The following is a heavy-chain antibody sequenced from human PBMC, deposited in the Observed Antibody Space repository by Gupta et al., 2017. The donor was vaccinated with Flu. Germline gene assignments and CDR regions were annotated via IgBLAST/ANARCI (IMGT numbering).Heavy chain of an antibody. CDR2: INPDGSST. D-gene: IGHD4-17*01. J-gene: IGHJ4*02. Sequence: SWLQWVRQAPGKGLVWVSRINPDGSSTTYADPVKGRFTISRDNAKNTLYLQMNSLRAEDTAVYYCATVTTGCWGQGTLVTVSS. CDR3: ATVTTGC. V-gene: IGHV3-74*01. CDR1: SW.